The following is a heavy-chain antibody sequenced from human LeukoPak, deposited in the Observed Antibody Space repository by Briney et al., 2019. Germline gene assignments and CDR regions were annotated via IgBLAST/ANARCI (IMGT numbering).Heavy chain of an antibody. D-gene: IGHD3-10*01. CDR3: AKDERDYYGTGTLNFDS. Sequence: GGSLRLSCAASGFTFSDYPMSWVRQAPGKGLEWVSAISRLAGSTAYADSVNGRFTISRDNSQNTLFLQMNSLRVDDTAMYYCAKDERDYYGTGTLNFDSWGQGTLVSVSS. CDR1: GFTFSDYP. J-gene: IGHJ4*02. CDR2: ISRLAGST. V-gene: IGHV3-23*01.